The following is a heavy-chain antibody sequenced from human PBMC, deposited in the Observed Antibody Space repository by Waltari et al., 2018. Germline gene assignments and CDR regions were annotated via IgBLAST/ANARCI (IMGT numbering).Heavy chain of an antibody. J-gene: IGHJ4*02. D-gene: IGHD2-2*01. CDR3: AKAGKGYCSSTSCSTYDS. Sequence: EVQLLESGGDLVQPGGYLRLSCAASEFPFSIDAMTWVGQAPGKGLEWVSSISASSTSAYYADSVKGRFTISRDNAKNTLYLQMNNLRAEDTALYYCAKAGKGYCSSTSCSTYDSWGQGTLVTVSS. V-gene: IGHV3-23*01. CDR1: EFPFSIDA. CDR2: ISASSTSA.